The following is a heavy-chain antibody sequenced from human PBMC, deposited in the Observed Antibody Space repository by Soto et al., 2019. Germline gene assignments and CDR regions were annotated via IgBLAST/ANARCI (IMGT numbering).Heavy chain of an antibody. CDR3: AREGGYSSSWHKTYYYYYGMDV. CDR2: IYTSGST. CDR1: GGSISSYY. Sequence: SETLSLTCTVSGGSISSYYWSWIRQPAGKGLEWIGRIYTSGSTNYNPSLKSRVTMSVDTSKNQFSLKLSSVTAAGTAVYYCAREGGYSSSWHKTYYYYYGMDVWGQGTTVTVSS. V-gene: IGHV4-4*07. J-gene: IGHJ6*02. D-gene: IGHD6-13*01.